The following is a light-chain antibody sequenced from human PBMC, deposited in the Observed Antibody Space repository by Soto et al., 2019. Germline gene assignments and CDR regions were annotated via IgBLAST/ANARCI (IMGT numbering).Light chain of an antibody. J-gene: IGKJ1*01. CDR1: QSVSSSN. CDR2: GAS. Sequence: EIVLTQSPGTLSLSPGERATLSCRASQSVSSSNLAWYQQKPGQAPRLLIYGASTRATGIPDRLSGSGSGTDFTLTISRLEPEDFAVYYCQHYGSSLWTFGQGTKVEIK. V-gene: IGKV3-20*01. CDR3: QHYGSSLWT.